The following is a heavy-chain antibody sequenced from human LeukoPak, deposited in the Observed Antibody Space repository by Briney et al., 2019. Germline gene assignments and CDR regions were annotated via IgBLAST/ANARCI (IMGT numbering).Heavy chain of an antibody. J-gene: IGHJ4*02. Sequence: SGTLSLTCTVTGGSISNYYWSWIRQPPGKGLEWIGYIYISGSTNCNPSLKSRVTMSRDTSKNRFSLKLSSVTAADTAVYYCARGGWELELDYWGQGILVTVSS. CDR1: GGSISNYY. D-gene: IGHD1-26*01. CDR3: ARGGWELELDY. V-gene: IGHV4-59*01. CDR2: IYISGST.